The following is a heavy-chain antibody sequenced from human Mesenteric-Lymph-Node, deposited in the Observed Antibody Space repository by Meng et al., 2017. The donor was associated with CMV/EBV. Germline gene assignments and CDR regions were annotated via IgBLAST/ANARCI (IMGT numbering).Heavy chain of an antibody. CDR3: VKDSGRDGYNFGY. V-gene: IGHV3-9*01. CDR2: ISWNSGSI. Sequence: SLKISCAASGFTFDDYAMHWVRQAPGKGLEWVSGISWNSGSIGYADSVKGRFTISRDNAKNSLYLQMNSLRAEDTALYYCVKDSGRDGYNFGYWGQGTLVTVSS. J-gene: IGHJ4*02. D-gene: IGHD5-24*01. CDR1: GFTFDDYA.